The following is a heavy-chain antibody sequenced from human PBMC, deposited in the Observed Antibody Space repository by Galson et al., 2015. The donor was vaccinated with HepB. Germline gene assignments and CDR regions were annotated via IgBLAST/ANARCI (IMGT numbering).Heavy chain of an antibody. CDR3: ARKTKTGSHGGGVDY. CDR1: GFTFSSHA. D-gene: IGHD1-1*01. CDR2: ISTDSLTI. V-gene: IGHV3-48*01. J-gene: IGHJ4*02. Sequence: SLRLSCAASGFTFSSHAMSWVRQAAGKGLEWVSSISTDSLTIYYGDSVKGRFTISRDNAKNSLYLQMNSLRAEDTAVYYCARKTKTGSHGGGVDYWGQGTLVTVSS.